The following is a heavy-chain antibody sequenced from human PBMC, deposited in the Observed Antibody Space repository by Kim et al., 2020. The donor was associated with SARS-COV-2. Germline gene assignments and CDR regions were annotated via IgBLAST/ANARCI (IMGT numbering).Heavy chain of an antibody. Sequence: SRVTISVDTSKNQFSLKLSSVTAADTAVYYCARDGVDDFWSGYPQGWFDPWGQGTLVTVSS. J-gene: IGHJ5*02. CDR3: ARDGVDDFWSGYPQGWFDP. D-gene: IGHD3-3*01. V-gene: IGHV4-59*01.